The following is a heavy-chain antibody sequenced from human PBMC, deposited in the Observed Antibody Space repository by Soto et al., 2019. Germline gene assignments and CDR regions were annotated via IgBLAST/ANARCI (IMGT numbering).Heavy chain of an antibody. CDR1: GGSISSSSYY. V-gene: IGHV4-39*01. CDR2: VYYNGFT. Sequence: PSETLSLTCTVSGGSISSSSYYWAWNRQSPGKGLEWIGSVYYNGFTYYNPSLKSRVTISVDTSKNQFSLKLKSVTAADTAIYYCARRTVNIRTFYSGLKTHCFDYWGQGAPVTVSS. J-gene: IGHJ4*02. D-gene: IGHD6-19*01. CDR3: ARRTVNIRTFYSGLKTHCFDY.